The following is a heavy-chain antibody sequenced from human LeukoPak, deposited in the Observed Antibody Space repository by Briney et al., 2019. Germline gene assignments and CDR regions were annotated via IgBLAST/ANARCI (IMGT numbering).Heavy chain of an antibody. CDR1: GYTFTSYY. V-gene: IGHV1-46*01. CDR2: INPSGGST. CDR3: ARAPARSYSSSWYGRDWFDP. D-gene: IGHD6-13*01. J-gene: IGHJ5*02. Sequence: ASVKVSCKASGYTFTSYYMHWVRQAPGQGLEWMGIINPSGGSTSYAQKFQGRVTMTRDTSTSTVHMELSSLRSEDTAVYYCARAPARSYSSSWYGRDWFDPWGQGTLVTVSS.